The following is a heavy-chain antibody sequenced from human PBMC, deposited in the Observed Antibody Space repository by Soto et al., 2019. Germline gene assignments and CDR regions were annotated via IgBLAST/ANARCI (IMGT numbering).Heavy chain of an antibody. CDR2: IKPGSGVT. V-gene: IGHV1-2*02. D-gene: IGHD2-8*01. Sequence: ASVKVSCKASGYTFTSYDVMWVRQAPGQGLEWMGWIKPGSGVTNQAQKFQGRVTMTRDTSINTAYIDLTRLRSDDTAVYYCARGHSTDCSNGVCSFFYNHEMDVWGQGTPITV. J-gene: IGHJ6*02. CDR1: GYTFTSYD. CDR3: ARGHSTDCSNGVCSFFYNHEMDV.